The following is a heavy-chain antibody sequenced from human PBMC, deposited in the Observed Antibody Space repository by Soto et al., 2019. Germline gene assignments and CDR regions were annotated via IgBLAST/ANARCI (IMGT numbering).Heavy chain of an antibody. Sequence: GGSLRLSWAASGFTFSDYYMSWIRQAPGKGLEWVSYISSSGSTIYYADSVKGRFTIPRDNAKNSLYLQMNSLRAEDTAVYYCASNVVLRFLEWYYMDVWGKGTTVTVSS. CDR2: ISSSGSTI. J-gene: IGHJ6*03. CDR1: GFTFSDYY. D-gene: IGHD3-3*01. CDR3: ASNVVLRFLEWYYMDV. V-gene: IGHV3-11*01.